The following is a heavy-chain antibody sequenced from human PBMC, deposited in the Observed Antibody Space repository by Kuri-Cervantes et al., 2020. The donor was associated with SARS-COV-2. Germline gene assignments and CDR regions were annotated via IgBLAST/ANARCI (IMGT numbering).Heavy chain of an antibody. Sequence: ASVKVSCKASGYIFSDYYIHWVRQAPGQGPEWMGWISPNSGATNYAPNFQGRVTMTRDTSTSTVYMELSSLRSEDTAVYYCAREAEYCSSTSCYKRQYYFDYWGQGTLVTVSS. D-gene: IGHD2-2*02. V-gene: IGHV1-2*02. CDR2: ISPNSGAT. J-gene: IGHJ4*02. CDR1: GYIFSDYY. CDR3: AREAEYCSSTSCYKRQYYFDY.